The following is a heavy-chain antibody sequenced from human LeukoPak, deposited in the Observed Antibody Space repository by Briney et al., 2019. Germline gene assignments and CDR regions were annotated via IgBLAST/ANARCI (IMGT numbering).Heavy chain of an antibody. Sequence: PSETLSLTCAVSGGSISSGGYSWSWIRQPPGKGLEWIGNSYYSGSSYYNPSLKSRVTMSVDTSKNQFSLNLNSVTAADTAVYYCARAYCSSTSCPEYYYYLDVWGKGTTVTISS. CDR1: GGSISSGGYS. J-gene: IGHJ6*03. V-gene: IGHV4-61*08. CDR2: SYYSGSS. CDR3: ARAYCSSTSCPEYYYYLDV. D-gene: IGHD2-2*01.